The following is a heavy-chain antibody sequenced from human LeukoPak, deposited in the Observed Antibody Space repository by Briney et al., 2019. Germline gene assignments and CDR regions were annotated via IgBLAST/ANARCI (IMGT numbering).Heavy chain of an antibody. CDR3: ARDCSSTSCYRYYFDY. V-gene: IGHV4-4*07. D-gene: IGHD2-2*01. Sequence: SETLSLTCTVSGGSISSYYWSWIRQPAGEGLEWIGRIYTSGSTNYNPSLKSRVTMSVDTSKNQFSLKLSSVTAADTAVYYCARDCSSTSCYRYYFDYWGQGTLVTVSS. CDR1: GGSISSYY. CDR2: IYTSGST. J-gene: IGHJ4*02.